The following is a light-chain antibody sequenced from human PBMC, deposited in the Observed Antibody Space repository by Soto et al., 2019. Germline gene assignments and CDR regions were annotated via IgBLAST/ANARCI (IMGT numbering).Light chain of an antibody. CDR3: QAWDSSTVV. CDR1: KLGDKY. J-gene: IGLJ2*01. CDR2: QDS. V-gene: IGLV3-1*01. Sequence: SYELTQPPSVSVSPGQTASITCSGDKLGDKYACWYQQKPGPSPVLVIYQDSKRPSGIPERFSGSNPGNAATLTISGTQAMDEADYYCQAWDSSTVVFCGGTKLTVL.